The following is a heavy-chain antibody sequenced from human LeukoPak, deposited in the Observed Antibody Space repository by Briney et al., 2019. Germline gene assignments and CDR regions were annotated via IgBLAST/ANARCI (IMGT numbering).Heavy chain of an antibody. V-gene: IGHV1-8*01. CDR2: MNPNSANT. CDR1: GYTFTSYD. Sequence: ASVKVSCKASGYTFTSYDINWVRQATGQGLEWMGWMNPNSANTGYAQKFQGRVTMTRTTSISTAYMELSSLRSEDTAVYYCARGVDCSGTSCYMDYYFYYMDVWGKGTTVTVSS. D-gene: IGHD2-2*02. CDR3: ARGVDCSGTSCYMDYYFYYMDV. J-gene: IGHJ6*03.